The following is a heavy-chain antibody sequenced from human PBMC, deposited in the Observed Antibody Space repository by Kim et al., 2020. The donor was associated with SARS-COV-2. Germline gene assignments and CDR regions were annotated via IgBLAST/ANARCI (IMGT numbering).Heavy chain of an antibody. V-gene: IGHV4-31*03. Sequence: SETLSLTCTVSGGSISSGGYYWSWIRRHPGKGLEWIGYIYYSGSTYYNPSLKSRVTISVDTSKNQFSLKLSSVTAADTAVYYCARGYCSGGSCYYSYYYYGIDVWGQGTTVTVSS. CDR1: GGSISSGGYY. J-gene: IGHJ6*02. CDR3: ARGYCSGGSCYYSYYYYGIDV. D-gene: IGHD2-15*01. CDR2: IYYSGST.